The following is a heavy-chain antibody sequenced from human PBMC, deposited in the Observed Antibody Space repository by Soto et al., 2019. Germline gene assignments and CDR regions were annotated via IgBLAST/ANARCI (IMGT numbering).Heavy chain of an antibody. D-gene: IGHD3-3*01. V-gene: IGHV4-39*01. Sequence: SETLSLTCTVSGDSISSSSYDWGWIRQPPGKGLEWIGSIYYSGSTYYNPSLKSRVTISVDTSKNQFSLKLSSVTAADTAVYYCARGTLVLRFLEWLTRVDRYYYYYGMDVWGQGTTVTVSS. CDR1: GDSISSSSYD. CDR2: IYYSGST. J-gene: IGHJ6*02. CDR3: ARGTLVLRFLEWLTRVDRYYYYYGMDV.